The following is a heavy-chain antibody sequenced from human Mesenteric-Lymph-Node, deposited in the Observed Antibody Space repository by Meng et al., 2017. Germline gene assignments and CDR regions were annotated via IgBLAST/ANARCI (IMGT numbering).Heavy chain of an antibody. CDR1: GFTFSSSW. D-gene: IGHD7-27*01. Sequence: EVQLVEAGGALVQPGGSLRLSCAASGFTFSSSWMHWVRQAPGKGLVWVSRINEDGSTTSYADSVKGRFTISRDNAKNTLYLEMNSLRAEDTAVYYCAGNWGSDYWGQGTLVTVSS. J-gene: IGHJ4*02. V-gene: IGHV3-74*01. CDR3: AGNWGSDY. CDR2: INEDGSTT.